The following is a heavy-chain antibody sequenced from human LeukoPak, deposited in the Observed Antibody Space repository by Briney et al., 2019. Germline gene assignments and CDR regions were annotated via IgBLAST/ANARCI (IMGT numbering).Heavy chain of an antibody. CDR3: ARVVTRFIKHYYYYYMDV. Sequence: SETLSLTCTVSGGSISSSSYYWGWIRQPPGKGLEWIGSIYYSGSTYYNPSLKSRVTISVDTSKNQFSLKLSSVSAADTAVYYCARVVTRFIKHYYYYYMDVWGKGTTVTVSS. V-gene: IGHV4-39*01. D-gene: IGHD1-14*01. J-gene: IGHJ6*03. CDR1: GGSISSSSYY. CDR2: IYYSGST.